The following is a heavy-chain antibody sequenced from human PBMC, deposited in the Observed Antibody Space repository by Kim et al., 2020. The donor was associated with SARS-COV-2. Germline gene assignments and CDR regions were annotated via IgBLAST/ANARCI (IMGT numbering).Heavy chain of an antibody. CDR1: GFTFSSYA. CDR3: ARSGQYTYYFDY. D-gene: IGHD3-10*01. V-gene: IGHV3-30-3*01. CDR2: ISYDGSNK. J-gene: IGHJ4*02. Sequence: GGSLRLSCAASGFTFSSYAMHWVRQAPGKGLEWVAVISYDGSNKYYADSVKGRFTISRDNSKNTLYLQMNSLRAEDTAVYYCARSGQYTYYFDYWGQGTLVTVSS.